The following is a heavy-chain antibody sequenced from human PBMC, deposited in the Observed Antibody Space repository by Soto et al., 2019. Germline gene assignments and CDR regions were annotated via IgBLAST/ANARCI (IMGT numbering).Heavy chain of an antibody. J-gene: IGHJ4*02. D-gene: IGHD1-1*01. V-gene: IGHV5-51*01. CDR3: VRHLIGTIFRPDYFDY. CDR2: IHPGESET. CDR1: GYNFIYYW. Sequence: EVQLVQSGAEVRKPGESLKISCQASGYNFIYYWIGWVRQMPGKGPEWMGFIHPGESETVYRPSFQGQVTISADNPISTAYLQWSSLKASDTAMYYCVRHLIGTIFRPDYFDYWGQGTLVTVSS.